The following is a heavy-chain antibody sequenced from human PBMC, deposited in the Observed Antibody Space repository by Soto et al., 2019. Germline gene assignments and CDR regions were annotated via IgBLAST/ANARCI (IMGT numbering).Heavy chain of an antibody. V-gene: IGHV1-24*01. CDR2: FDPEDGET. D-gene: IGHD1-1*01. CDR3: ATVNERYYYYYGMDV. Sequence: PSVKVSCKVSGYTLTELSMHWVRQAPGKGLEWMGGFDPEDGETIYAQKFQGRVTMTEDTSTDTAYMELSSLRSEDTAVYYCATVNERYYYYYGMDVWGQGTTVTVSS. CDR1: GYTLTELS. J-gene: IGHJ6*02.